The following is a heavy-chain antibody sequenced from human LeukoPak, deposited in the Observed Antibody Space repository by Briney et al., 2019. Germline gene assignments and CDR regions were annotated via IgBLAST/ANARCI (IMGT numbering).Heavy chain of an antibody. CDR1: GFTLSSYA. J-gene: IGHJ6*03. D-gene: IGHD2-15*01. V-gene: IGHV3-23*01. CDR3: AKGCSSIPYYYYYMDV. CDR2: ISGSGGST. Sequence: PGGSLRLSCAASGFTLSSYAMSWVRQAPGKGLEWVSAISGSGGSTYYADSVKGRFTISRDNSKNTLYLQMNSLRAEDTAVYYCAKGCSSIPYYYYYMDVWGKGTTVTVSS.